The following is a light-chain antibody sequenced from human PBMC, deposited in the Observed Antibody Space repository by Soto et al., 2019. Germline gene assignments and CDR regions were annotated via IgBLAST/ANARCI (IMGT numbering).Light chain of an antibody. CDR2: GAS. Sequence: EIVMTQSPATLSVSPGERATLSCRASQSVSSNLAWYQQKPGQAPRLLIWGASTRATGIPARFSGGGSGTEFTLTISSLQSEDFAVYYCQQYNDWPPWTFGQGTKVEIK. V-gene: IGKV3-15*01. J-gene: IGKJ1*01. CDR3: QQYNDWPPWT. CDR1: QSVSSN.